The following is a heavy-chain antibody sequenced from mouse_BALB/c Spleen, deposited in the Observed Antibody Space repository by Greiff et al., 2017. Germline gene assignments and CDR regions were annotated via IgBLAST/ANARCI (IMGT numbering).Heavy chain of an antibody. CDR2: IWGGGST. V-gene: IGHV2-6-5*01. CDR1: GFSLTDYG. J-gene: IGHJ3*01. CDR3: AKHENYYGSSYWFAY. Sequence: QVQLQQSGPSLVAPSQSLSITCTVSGFSLTDYGVSWIRQPPGKGLEWLGVIWGGGSTYYNSALKSRLSISKDNSKSQVFLKMNSLQTDDTAMYYCAKHENYYGSSYWFAYWGQGTLVTVSA. D-gene: IGHD1-1*01.